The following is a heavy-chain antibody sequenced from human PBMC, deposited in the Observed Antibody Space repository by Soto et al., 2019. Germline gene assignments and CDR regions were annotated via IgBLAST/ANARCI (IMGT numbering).Heavy chain of an antibody. Sequence: QVQLVQSGAEVKKPGSSVKVSCKASGGTFSSYAISWVRQATGQGLEWMGGIIHIFDTANYAQKFQGRVTITADESTSTAYMELSSLRSEDTAVYYCARHVPAAGYYYGMDVWGRGTTVTVSS. V-gene: IGHV1-69*12. CDR2: IIHIFDTA. D-gene: IGHD2-2*01. J-gene: IGHJ6*02. CDR1: GGTFSSYA. CDR3: ARHVPAAGYYYGMDV.